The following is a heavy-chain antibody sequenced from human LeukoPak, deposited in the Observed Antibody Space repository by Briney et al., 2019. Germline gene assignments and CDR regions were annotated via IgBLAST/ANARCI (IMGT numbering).Heavy chain of an antibody. CDR3: ARGRSYGFDFDS. J-gene: IGHJ4*02. Sequence: SETLSLTCDVSGVSINTCCYYWTWIRQPPGKGLEWIGYKYYSGSTRYNSSLRSRLTISFDSSKNQFSLRLTSVPAADTAVYYCARGRSYGFDFDSWGPGTLVIVSS. CDR1: GVSINTCCYY. D-gene: IGHD5-18*01. CDR2: KYYSGST. V-gene: IGHV4-61*01.